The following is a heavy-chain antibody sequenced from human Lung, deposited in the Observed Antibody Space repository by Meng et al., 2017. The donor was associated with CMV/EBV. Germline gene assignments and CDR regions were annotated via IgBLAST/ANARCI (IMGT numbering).Heavy chain of an antibody. V-gene: IGHV3-30*02. CDR1: GFTFSSYG. Sequence: GGSLRLXXAASGFTFSSYGMHWDRQAPGKGLEWVAFIRYDGSNKYYADSVKGRFTISRDNSKNTLYLQMNSLRAEDTAVYYCAKGGDYDSSGDYWGQGTLVTVSS. CDR3: AKGGDYDSSGDY. D-gene: IGHD3-22*01. CDR2: IRYDGSNK. J-gene: IGHJ4*02.